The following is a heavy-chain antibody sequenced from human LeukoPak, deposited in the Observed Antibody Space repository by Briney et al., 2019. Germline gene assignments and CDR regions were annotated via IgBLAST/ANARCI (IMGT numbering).Heavy chain of an antibody. CDR2: IIPIFGTA. D-gene: IGHD3-10*01. CDR3: ARRTYYYGSGSLSWFDP. J-gene: IGHJ5*02. Sequence: ASVTVSCKASGGTFSSYAISWVRQAPGQGLEWMGGIIPIFGTANYAQKFQGRVTITADESTSTAYMELSSLRSEDTAVYYCARRTYYYGSGSLSWFDPWGQGTLVTVSS. V-gene: IGHV1-69*13. CDR1: GGTFSSYA.